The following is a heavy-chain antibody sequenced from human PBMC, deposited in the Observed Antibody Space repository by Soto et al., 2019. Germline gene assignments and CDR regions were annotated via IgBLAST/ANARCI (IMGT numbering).Heavy chain of an antibody. Sequence: AGGSLRLSCAASGFNFNSYTINWARQAPGKRLEWLSSISSSGYIFSTDSVRGRFTISRDNAKNSVYLQINSLRAEDTAVYFCARDCSGGSCYPGMDVWGQGTTVTVSS. CDR2: ISSSGYI. J-gene: IGHJ6*02. CDR3: ARDCSGGSCYPGMDV. CDR1: GFNFNSYT. D-gene: IGHD2-15*01. V-gene: IGHV3-21*01.